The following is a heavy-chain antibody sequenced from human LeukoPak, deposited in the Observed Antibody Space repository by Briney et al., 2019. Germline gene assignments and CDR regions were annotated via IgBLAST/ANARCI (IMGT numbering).Heavy chain of an antibody. CDR1: GFTLSHFN. CDR3: ARGGMPSAPPAEYFRY. V-gene: IGHV3-64*02. D-gene: IGHD2-2*01. CDR2: ISFNGGST. J-gene: IGHJ1*01. Sequence: GGSRRLSCVASGFTLSHFNLHWVRQAPGKGLEYVSGISFNGGSTSYADSVRGRFIISRDESKNTVYLQMGSLRDEDMAVYYCARGGMPSAPPAEYFRYWGQGTLVTVSS.